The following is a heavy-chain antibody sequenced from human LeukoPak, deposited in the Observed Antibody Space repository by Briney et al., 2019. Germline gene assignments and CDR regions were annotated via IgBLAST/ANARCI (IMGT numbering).Heavy chain of an antibody. CDR1: GYTFTSYG. J-gene: IGHJ3*02. D-gene: IGHD3-16*01. Sequence: ASVKVSCKASGYTFTSYGISWVRQAPGQGLEWMGWISAYNGNTIYAQKLQGRVTMTTDTSTSTAYMELRSLRSDDTAVYYCARDKNWNYDYVWGPQAIWGQGTMVTVSS. CDR2: ISAYNGNT. V-gene: IGHV1-18*01. CDR3: ARDKNWNYDYVWGPQAI.